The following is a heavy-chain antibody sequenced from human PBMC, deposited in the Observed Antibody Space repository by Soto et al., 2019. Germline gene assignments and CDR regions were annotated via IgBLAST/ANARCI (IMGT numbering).Heavy chain of an antibody. Sequence: QVQLVESGGGVVQPGRSLRLSCAASGFTFSSYGMHWVRQAPGKGLEWVAVIWYDGSNKYYADSVKGRFTISRDNSKNTLYLQMNSLRAEDTAVYYCARAHRWGVFDYWGQGTLVTVSS. CDR1: GFTFSSYG. J-gene: IGHJ4*02. D-gene: IGHD1-26*01. CDR2: IWYDGSNK. V-gene: IGHV3-33*01. CDR3: ARAHRWGVFDY.